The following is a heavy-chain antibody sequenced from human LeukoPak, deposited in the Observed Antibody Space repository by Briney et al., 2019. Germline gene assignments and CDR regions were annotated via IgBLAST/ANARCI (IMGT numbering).Heavy chain of an antibody. V-gene: IGHV3-48*01. CDR1: GFTFSSYS. D-gene: IGHD1-26*01. Sequence: PGGSLRLSCAASGFTFSSYSMNWVRQAPGKGLEWVSYISSSSSTIYYADSVKGRFTISRDNAKNSLYLQINSLRAEDTAVYYCARLYSGSYYDAFDIWGQGTMVTVSS. CDR2: ISSSSSTI. CDR3: ARLYSGSYYDAFDI. J-gene: IGHJ3*02.